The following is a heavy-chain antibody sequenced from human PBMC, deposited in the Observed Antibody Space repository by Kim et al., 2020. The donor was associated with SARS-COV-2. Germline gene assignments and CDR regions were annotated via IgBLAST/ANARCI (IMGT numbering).Heavy chain of an antibody. CDR2: MTPSGDSI. D-gene: IGHD1-26*01. J-gene: IGHJ5*02. CDR3: AREVGARDL. CDR1: GYTFSSYH. V-gene: IGHV1-46*01. Sequence: ASVKVSCKGSGYTFSSYHMHWVRQARGQGLEWMAVMTPSGDSIFYARKFQGRLTMTRDTSTSTVYMELRSLTSEDTAVYYCAREVGARDLWGQGTLFT.